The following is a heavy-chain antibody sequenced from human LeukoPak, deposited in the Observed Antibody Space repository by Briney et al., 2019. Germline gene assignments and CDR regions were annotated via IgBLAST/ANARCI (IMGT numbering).Heavy chain of an antibody. J-gene: IGHJ6*03. V-gene: IGHV3-74*01. Sequence: PGGSLRLSCAASGFTFSSYWMHWVRQTPGKGLVWVSRINSDGSNTNYADSVKGRFTISRDNAKDTLYLQMNSLRAEDTAVYYCARSGSGYSHYYYMDVWGKGTTVTVSS. CDR3: ARSGSGYSHYYYMDV. D-gene: IGHD1-26*01. CDR2: INSDGSNT. CDR1: GFTFSSYW.